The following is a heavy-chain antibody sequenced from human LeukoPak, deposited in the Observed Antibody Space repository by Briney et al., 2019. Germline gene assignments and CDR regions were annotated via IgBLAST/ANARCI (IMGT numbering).Heavy chain of an antibody. D-gene: IGHD1-26*01. CDR2: IYYSGST. CDR1: GGSISSGGYY. Sequence: PSETLSLTCTVSGGSISSGGYYWSWIRQHPGKGLEWIGYIYYSGSTYYNPSLKSRVTISVDTSKNQFSLKLSSVTAADTAVYYCARSSIVGATPLDYWGQGTLVTVSS. V-gene: IGHV4-30-4*08. CDR3: ARSSIVGATPLDY. J-gene: IGHJ4*02.